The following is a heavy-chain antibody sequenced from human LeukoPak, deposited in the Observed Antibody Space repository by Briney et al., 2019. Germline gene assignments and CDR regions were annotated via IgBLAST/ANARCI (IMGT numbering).Heavy chain of an antibody. CDR3: ASPPRLGWELLNDAFDI. CDR1: GYTLTELS. J-gene: IGHJ3*02. V-gene: IGHV1-24*01. CDR2: FDPEDGET. Sequence: ASVKVSCKVSGYTLTELSMHWVRQAPGKGLEWMGGFDPEDGETIYAQKFQGRVTMTEDTSTDTAYMELSSLRSEDTAVYYCASPPRLGWELLNDAFDIWGQGTMVTVSS. D-gene: IGHD1-26*01.